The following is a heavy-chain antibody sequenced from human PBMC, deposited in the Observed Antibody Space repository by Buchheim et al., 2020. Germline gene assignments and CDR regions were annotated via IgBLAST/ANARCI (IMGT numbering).Heavy chain of an antibody. CDR2: INPDGSDT. D-gene: IGHD2-15*01. CDR3: TRSANFFRGMDV. Sequence: EERLVESGGGLGQPGGSLRLSCAASGFTFSSDWMHWVRQAPGKGLVWVSRINPDGSDTTYADSVKGRFTIPRDNGRNTLALQMNSLRGEDTAIYYCTRSANFFRGMDVWGQGTT. J-gene: IGHJ6*02. CDR1: GFTFSSDW. V-gene: IGHV3-74*01.